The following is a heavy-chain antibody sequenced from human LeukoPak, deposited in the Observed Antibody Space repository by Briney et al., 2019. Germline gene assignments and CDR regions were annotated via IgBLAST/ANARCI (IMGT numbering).Heavy chain of an antibody. J-gene: IGHJ5*02. Sequence: PGGSLRLSCAVSGFTFSSYWMTWVRQAPGKGLEWVSAISGSGGSTYYADSVKGRFTISRDNSKNTLYLQMNSLRAEDTAVYYCAKIAMSRFDPWGQGTLVTVSS. D-gene: IGHD2-2*01. CDR2: ISGSGGST. V-gene: IGHV3-23*01. CDR3: AKIAMSRFDP. CDR1: GFTFSSYW.